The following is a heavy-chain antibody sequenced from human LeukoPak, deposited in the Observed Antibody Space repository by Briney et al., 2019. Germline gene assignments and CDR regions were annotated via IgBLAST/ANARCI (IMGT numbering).Heavy chain of an antibody. CDR2: INSGSSYI. Sequence: GGSLRLSCAASGFTFTSYAMTWVRQAPGKGLEWVSCINSGSSYIYYADSVKGRFTISRDNAKNSLYLQMNSLRAEDAAVYYCYPFDNWGQGTLVTVSS. CDR3: YPFDN. J-gene: IGHJ4*02. CDR1: GFTFTSYA. V-gene: IGHV3-21*04.